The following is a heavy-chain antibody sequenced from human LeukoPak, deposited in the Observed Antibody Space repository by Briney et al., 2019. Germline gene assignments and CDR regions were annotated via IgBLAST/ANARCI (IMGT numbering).Heavy chain of an antibody. J-gene: IGHJ4*02. Sequence: TSETLSLTCTVSGGSFSSGGHYWAWIRQHPGKGLEWIGCIYDSRFTYYNPSLQSRLTISVGSSENQLSLKLSSVTAADTAVYYCAGGSDNSKMGYWGQGTLATVSS. CDR1: GGSFSSGGHY. CDR3: AGGSDNSKMGY. CDR2: IYDSRFT. V-gene: IGHV4-31*03. D-gene: IGHD6-13*01.